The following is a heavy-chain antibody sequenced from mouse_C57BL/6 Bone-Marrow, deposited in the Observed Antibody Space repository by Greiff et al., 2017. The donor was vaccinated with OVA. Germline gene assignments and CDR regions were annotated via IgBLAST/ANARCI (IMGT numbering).Heavy chain of an antibody. CDR1: GFNIKDYY. CDR3: ARTAQVGYYFDY. D-gene: IGHD1-3*01. CDR2: IDPEDGET. J-gene: IGHJ2*01. V-gene: IGHV14-2*01. Sequence: VHVKQSGAELVKPGASVKLSCTASGFNIKDYYMHWVKQRTEQGLEWIGRIDPEDGETKYAPKFQGKATITADTSSNTAYLQLSSLTSEDTAVYYCARTAQVGYYFDYWGQGTTLTVSS.